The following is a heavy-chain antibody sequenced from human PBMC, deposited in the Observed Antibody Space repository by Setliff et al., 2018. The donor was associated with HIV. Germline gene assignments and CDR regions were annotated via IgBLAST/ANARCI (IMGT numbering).Heavy chain of an antibody. J-gene: IGHJ4*02. Sequence: PSETLSRTCTVSGDSINNYYWSWIRQAAGKGLEWIGRVYASGSTNYNPSLKSRATMSVDTSKNQFSLRLSSVTAADTAVYYCGRTSYYDSSGFYVSDWGQGTLVTVSS. D-gene: IGHD3-22*01. CDR1: GDSINNYY. CDR2: VYASGST. V-gene: IGHV4-4*07. CDR3: GRTSYYDSSGFYVSD.